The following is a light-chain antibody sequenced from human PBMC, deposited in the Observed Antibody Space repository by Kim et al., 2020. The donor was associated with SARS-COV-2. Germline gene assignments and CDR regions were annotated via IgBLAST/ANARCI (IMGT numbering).Light chain of an antibody. V-gene: IGLV2-14*03. CDR3: SSSTSSSTLV. CDR2: HVR. CDR1: TSDVGASNY. Sequence: GQSLTISYTGSTSDVGASNYVSWYQQHPGKAPKLMIYHVRNRPSGVSNRFSGSKSGNAASLTISGLQAEDEADYYCSSSTSSSTLVFGGGTQLTVL. J-gene: IGLJ2*01.